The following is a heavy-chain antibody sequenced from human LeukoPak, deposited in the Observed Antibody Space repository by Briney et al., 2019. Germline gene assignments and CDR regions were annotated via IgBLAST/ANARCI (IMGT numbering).Heavy chain of an antibody. CDR3: ARAGPYQLPPRPVDY. J-gene: IGHJ4*02. D-gene: IGHD2-2*01. V-gene: IGHV3-7*01. CDR1: GFTFSSYW. Sequence: WGSPRLSCAASGFTFSSYWISWVRQAPGKWRECVANINQDGSGEYYLDSVKGRFTISRDNAKNSLFLQMISLRAEDTAIYYCARAGPYQLPPRPVDYWGQGTLVTVSS. CDR2: INQDGSGE.